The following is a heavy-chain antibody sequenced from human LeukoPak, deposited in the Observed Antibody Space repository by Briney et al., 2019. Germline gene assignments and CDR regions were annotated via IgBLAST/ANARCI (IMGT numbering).Heavy chain of an antibody. Sequence: PGGSLRLSCEASGFSVSTNYMSWVRQAPGKGLEWVSVLYIDGNTYYTDSVRGRFIISRDNSKNTVFLQMSSPRIEDTALYYCARTAFGSSWFFDSWGQGTLVTVSS. J-gene: IGHJ4*02. CDR1: GFSVSTNY. CDR3: ARTAFGSSWFFDS. V-gene: IGHV3-66*01. D-gene: IGHD6-13*01. CDR2: LYIDGNT.